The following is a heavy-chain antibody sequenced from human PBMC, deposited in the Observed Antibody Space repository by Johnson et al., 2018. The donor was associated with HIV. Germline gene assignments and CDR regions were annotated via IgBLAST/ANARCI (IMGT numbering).Heavy chain of an antibody. Sequence: VQLVESGGGLIQPGGSLRLSCAASGFTVSINYMSWVRQAPGKGLEWVSVIYSGGYTYYADSVKGRFTISRDNSKNTLYLQMNNLRAEDTALYYCARVEPIRRAIDAFDIWGQGTMVTVSS. CDR1: GFTVSINY. V-gene: IGHV3-53*01. CDR2: IYSGGYT. CDR3: ARVEPIRRAIDAFDI. J-gene: IGHJ3*02.